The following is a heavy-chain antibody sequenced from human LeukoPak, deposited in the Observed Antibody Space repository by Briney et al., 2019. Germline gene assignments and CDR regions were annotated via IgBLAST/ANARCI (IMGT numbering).Heavy chain of an antibody. CDR2: ISRSSSYI. Sequence: GGSLRLSCAASGFTFSSYSMNWVRQAPGKGLEWVSSISRSSSYIYYADSVKGRFTISRDNAKNSLYLQMNSLRAEDTAVYYCAGDLVATAGSFDHWGQGTLVTVSS. CDR1: GFTFSSYS. D-gene: IGHD2-8*02. V-gene: IGHV3-21*01. CDR3: AGDLVATAGSFDH. J-gene: IGHJ4*02.